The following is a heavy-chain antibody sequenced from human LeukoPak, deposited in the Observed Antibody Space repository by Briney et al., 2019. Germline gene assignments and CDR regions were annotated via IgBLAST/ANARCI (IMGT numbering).Heavy chain of an antibody. CDR3: AKDRDDYVWGSYLGAFDI. CDR2: IGAPGDDT. Sequence: GGSLRLSCGASGFSFSSYAMSWFRQAPGKGLEWVSSIGAPGDDTYYADSVKGRFTISRDNSMDRLYLQMSRLRDEDTAVYYCAKDRDDYVWGSYLGAFDIWGQGTMVTVSS. D-gene: IGHD3-16*01. CDR1: GFSFSSYA. J-gene: IGHJ3*02. V-gene: IGHV3-23*01.